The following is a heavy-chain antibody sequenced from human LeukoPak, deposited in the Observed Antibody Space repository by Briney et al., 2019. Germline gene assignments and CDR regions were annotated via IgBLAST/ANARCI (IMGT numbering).Heavy chain of an antibody. D-gene: IGHD4-17*01. V-gene: IGHV4-31*03. CDR2: IYYSGST. J-gene: IGHJ3*02. CDR1: GGSISSGGYY. CDR3: ARVRGAVTHVGYAFDI. Sequence: PSQTLSLTCTVSGGSISSGGYYWSRIRQHPGKGLECIGYIYYSGSTYYNPSLKSRVTISVDTSKNQFSLKLSSVTAADTAVYYCARVRGAVTHVGYAFDIWGQGTMVTVFS.